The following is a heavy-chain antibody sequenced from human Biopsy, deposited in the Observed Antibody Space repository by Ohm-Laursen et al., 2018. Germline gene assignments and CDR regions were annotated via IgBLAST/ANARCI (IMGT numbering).Heavy chain of an antibody. CDR1: GFTFSGHA. CDR2: INGGGGST. CDR3: ARDLYDFCGGCPFDP. V-gene: IGHV3-23*01. J-gene: IGHJ5*02. Sequence: SLRLSCAASGFTFSGHAMSWVRQAPGKGLECVSIINGGGGSTWYSDPVKGRFTISRDNSKNTLYLQMNSLRAEDTAMYYCARDLYDFCGGCPFDPWGQRTLVTVSP. D-gene: IGHD3-3*01.